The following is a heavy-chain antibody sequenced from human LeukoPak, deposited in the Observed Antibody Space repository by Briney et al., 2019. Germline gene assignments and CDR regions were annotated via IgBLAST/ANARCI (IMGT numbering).Heavy chain of an antibody. CDR1: GYSISSRYF. CDR2: IYQSGST. CDR3: ARQSAYNPYYAFDS. J-gene: IGHJ4*02. D-gene: IGHD3-3*01. Sequence: SETLSLTCTVSGYSISSRYFWGWLRPPPGKGLEWIGSIYQSGSTYYNPSLKSRVTISVDTSKDQFSVKLTSVTAADTAVYFCARQSAYNPYYAFDSWGQGTLVTVSS. V-gene: IGHV4-38-2*02.